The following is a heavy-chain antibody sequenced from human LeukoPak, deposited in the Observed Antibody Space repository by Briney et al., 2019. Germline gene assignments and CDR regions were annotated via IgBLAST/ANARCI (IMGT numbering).Heavy chain of an antibody. D-gene: IGHD3-22*01. V-gene: IGHV3-74*01. J-gene: IGHJ4*02. CDR1: GFTFSSYW. Sequence: QPGGSLRLSCAASGFTFSSYWMHWVRHAPGKGLVWVSRISTDGSSTSYADSVKGRFTISRDNAKNTLYLQMNSLRAEDTAVYYYARVPYYYDSSGYLAYWGQGTLVTVSS. CDR3: ARVPYYYDSSGYLAY. CDR2: ISTDGSST.